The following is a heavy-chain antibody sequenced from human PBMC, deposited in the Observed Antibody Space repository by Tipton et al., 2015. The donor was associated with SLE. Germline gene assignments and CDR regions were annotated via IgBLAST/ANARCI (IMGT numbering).Heavy chain of an antibody. CDR2: INHSGST. V-gene: IGHV4-34*01. J-gene: IGHJ5*02. CDR1: GGSFSGYC. Sequence: TLSLTCAVYGGSFSGYCWSWIRQPPGKGLEWIGEINHSGSTNYNPSLKSRVTISVDTSKNQFSLKLSSVTAADTAVYYCAGTYYGDYVWFDPWGQGILVTVSS. D-gene: IGHD4-17*01. CDR3: AGTYYGDYVWFDP.